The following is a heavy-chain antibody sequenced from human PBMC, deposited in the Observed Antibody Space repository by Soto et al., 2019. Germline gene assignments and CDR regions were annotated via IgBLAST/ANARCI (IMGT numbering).Heavy chain of an antibody. Sequence: SETLYLTCTVSGGSISSYYWSWIRQPPGKGLEWIGYIYYSGSTNYNPSLKSRVTISVDTSKNQFSLKLSSVTAADTAVYYCARGIQLWWFDYWGQGTLVTVSS. D-gene: IGHD5-18*01. CDR1: GGSISSYY. CDR3: ARGIQLWWFDY. J-gene: IGHJ4*02. CDR2: IYYSGST. V-gene: IGHV4-59*08.